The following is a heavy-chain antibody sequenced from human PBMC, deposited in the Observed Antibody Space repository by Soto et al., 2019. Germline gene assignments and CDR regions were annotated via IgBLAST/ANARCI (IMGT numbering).Heavy chain of an antibody. Sequence: GGSLRLSCAASGFIFSSYSMQWVRQAPGKGLEWVAIISYDGDNKYHADSVKGRFTVSRDNSKNTLYLQMNSPRAEDTAVYYCARIKEGSGSYYLCAMDVWGQGTTVTVSS. CDR2: ISYDGDNK. CDR3: ARIKEGSGSYYLCAMDV. J-gene: IGHJ6*02. D-gene: IGHD3-10*01. V-gene: IGHV3-30-3*01. CDR1: GFIFSSYS.